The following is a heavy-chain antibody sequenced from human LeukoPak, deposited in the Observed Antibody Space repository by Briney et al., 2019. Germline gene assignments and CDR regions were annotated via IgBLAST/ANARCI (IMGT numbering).Heavy chain of an antibody. V-gene: IGHV3-23*01. D-gene: IGHD2-2*01. Sequence: GGSLRLSCTASDFSVNNYASSWVRQAPGKGLEWVSSISGSGVNTFYADSVKGRFTISRDHSKNTVDLQMNSLRVEDTALYFCAYASSFYDYWGQGTLVSVSS. CDR3: AYASSFYDY. CDR2: ISGSGVNT. CDR1: DFSVNNYA. J-gene: IGHJ4*02.